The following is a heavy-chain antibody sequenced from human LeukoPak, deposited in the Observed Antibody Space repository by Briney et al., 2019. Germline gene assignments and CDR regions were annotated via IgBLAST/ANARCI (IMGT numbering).Heavy chain of an antibody. CDR1: GFTFSDFP. Sequence: GGSLRLSCAASGFTFSDFPMIWVRQAPGKGLEWVSSIFPSSDEIHYAGSVKGRFTISRDNSRSTLSLQMDSLRAEDTATYYCAKALGYCTNGVCYGDDWNFGYWGQGTLVTVSS. CDR3: AKALGYCTNGVCYGDDWNFGY. D-gene: IGHD2-8*01. CDR2: IFPSSDEI. V-gene: IGHV3-23*01. J-gene: IGHJ4*02.